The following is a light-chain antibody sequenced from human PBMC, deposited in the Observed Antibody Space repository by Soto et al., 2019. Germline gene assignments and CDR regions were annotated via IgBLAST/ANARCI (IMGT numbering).Light chain of an antibody. CDR3: QQYNTFST. Sequence: DIQMTQSPSSLSASVGDRVTITCRASQSISSYLNWYQQKPGKAPKLLIYAASSLQSGVPSRFSGSGSGTDFTLTISNLQPDDFATYYCQQYNTFSTFGQGTKVDIK. V-gene: IGKV1-39*01. CDR2: AAS. J-gene: IGKJ2*01. CDR1: QSISSY.